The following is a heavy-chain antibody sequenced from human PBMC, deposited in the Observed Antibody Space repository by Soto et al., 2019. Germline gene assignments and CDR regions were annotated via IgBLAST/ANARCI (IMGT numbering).Heavy chain of an antibody. D-gene: IGHD3-3*01. CDR1: GYTFPSYG. V-gene: IGHV1-18*01. CDR3: ARDVTIFGVAQSNQSTFDS. J-gene: IGHJ4*02. Sequence: ASVKVSCKASGYTFPSYGISWVRQAPGQGLEWMGWIIAYNGNTNYAQKLQGRVTMTTDTSTSTAYMEQSSLRSDDTAVYYCARDVTIFGVAQSNQSTFDSRGQGTLVTVSS. CDR2: IIAYNGNT.